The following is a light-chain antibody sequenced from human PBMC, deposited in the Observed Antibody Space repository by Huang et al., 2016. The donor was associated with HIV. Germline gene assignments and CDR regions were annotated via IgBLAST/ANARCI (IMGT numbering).Light chain of an antibody. CDR2: AAS. V-gene: IGKV3-20*01. CDR1: QTLSKNY. Sequence: EIVLTQSPGTLSVSPGETATLSCRASQTLSKNYLAWHRQKPGQAPRLLIHAASTRVTGIPDRFSGSGSGTDFNFTISRLGPEDFAVYYCQQYGTSPYTFGQGTKLEI. CDR3: QQYGTSPYT. J-gene: IGKJ2*01.